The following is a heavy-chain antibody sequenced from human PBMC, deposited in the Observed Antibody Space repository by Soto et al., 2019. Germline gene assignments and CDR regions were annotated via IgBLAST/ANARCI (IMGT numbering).Heavy chain of an antibody. V-gene: IGHV1-69*13. CDR1: GGTFSSYA. CDR2: IIPIFGTA. J-gene: IGHJ6*02. Sequence: SVKVSCKASGGTFSSYAISWVRQAPGQGLEWMGGIIPIFGTANYAQKFQGRVTITADESTSTAYMELSSLRSEDTAVYYCARDQSGWGNYYYYYGMDVWGQGTTVTVSS. D-gene: IGHD6-19*01. CDR3: ARDQSGWGNYYYYYGMDV.